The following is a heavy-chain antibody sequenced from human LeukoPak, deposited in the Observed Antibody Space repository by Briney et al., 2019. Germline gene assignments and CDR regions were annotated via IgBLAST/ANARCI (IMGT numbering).Heavy chain of an antibody. V-gene: IGHV4-30-2*01. J-gene: IGHJ6*02. CDR2: IYHSGST. Sequence: SETLSLTCAVSGGSISSGGYSWSWIRQPPGKGLEWIGYIYHSGSTYYNPSLKSQVTISVDRSKNQFSLELSSVTAADTAVYYCATTHTGGGYDFWSGYYLRDPNYGMDVWGQGTTVTVSS. CDR1: GGSISSGGYS. CDR3: ATTHTGGGYDFWSGYYLRDPNYGMDV. D-gene: IGHD3-3*01.